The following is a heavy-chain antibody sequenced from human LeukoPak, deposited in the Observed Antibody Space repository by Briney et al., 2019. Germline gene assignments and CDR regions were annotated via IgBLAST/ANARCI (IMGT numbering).Heavy chain of an antibody. CDR2: INHSGST. CDR1: GGSFSGNY. CDR3: ARGRGIVVVVAANRWNFDL. V-gene: IGHV4-34*01. Sequence: PSETLSLTCAVAGGSFSGNYWTWIRQPPGKGLEWVGEINHSGSTNYNPSLKSRVTISVDTSKNQFSLKLSSVTAADTAGYYCARGRGIVVVVAANRWNFDLWGRGTMVTVSS. D-gene: IGHD2-15*01. J-gene: IGHJ2*01.